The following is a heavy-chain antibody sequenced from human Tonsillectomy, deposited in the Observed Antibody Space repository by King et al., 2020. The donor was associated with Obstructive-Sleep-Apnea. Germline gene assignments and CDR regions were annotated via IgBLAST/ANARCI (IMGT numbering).Heavy chain of an antibody. D-gene: IGHD2-2*01. J-gene: IGHJ6*02. Sequence: VQLVESGGGVVEPGRSLRLSCAASGFSFSSYHMHWVRQAPGKGLEWVAVISYDGGYKYYADSVKGRFTISRDNSKNTLYLQMNSLRAEDTAVYYCARDSRYCTSTSCHPYYGMDVWGQGTTVTVSS. V-gene: IGHV3-30*04. CDR2: ISYDGGYK. CDR3: ARDSRYCTSTSCHPYYGMDV. CDR1: GFSFSSYH.